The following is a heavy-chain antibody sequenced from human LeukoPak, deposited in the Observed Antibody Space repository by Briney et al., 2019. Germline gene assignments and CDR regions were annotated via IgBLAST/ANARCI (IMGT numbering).Heavy chain of an antibody. D-gene: IGHD2-21*01. V-gene: IGHV1-2*02. CDR3: ARADRLHGGPYLIGP. J-gene: IGHJ5*02. Sequence: ASVKVSCKTSGYTLTDYYLHWVRQAPGQGLEWMGWINPNSGRTSSAQKFQGRVTMTRDTSIATVYMEVSWLTSDDTAIYYCARADRLHGGPYLIGPWGQGTLVTVSS. CDR1: GYTLTDYY. CDR2: INPNSGRT.